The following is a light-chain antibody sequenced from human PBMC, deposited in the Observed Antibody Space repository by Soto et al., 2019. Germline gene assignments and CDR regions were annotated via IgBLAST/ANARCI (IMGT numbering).Light chain of an antibody. V-gene: IGKV1-5*03. CDR2: KAS. CDR1: QTISSW. Sequence: IQMPNSTSTLSGSVLDRSKITFLASQTISSWLALYQQKPGKAPKLLIYKASTLKSGVPSRFSGSGSGTEFTLTISSLQSEDFAVYYCQQRSNWPRTFGQGTKVDIK. CDR3: QQRSNWPRT. J-gene: IGKJ1*01.